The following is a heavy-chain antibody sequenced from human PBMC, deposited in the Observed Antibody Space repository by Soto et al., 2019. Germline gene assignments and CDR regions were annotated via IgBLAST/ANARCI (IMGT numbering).Heavy chain of an antibody. CDR1: GGTFSSYA. J-gene: IGHJ6*02. Sequence: SVKVSCKASGGTFSSYAISWVRQAPGQGLEWMGGIIPIFGTANYAQKFQGRVTITADESTSTAYMELSILRSEYTGVYYCARDRGSIAAACNGFGYYYYGMDVWGQ. CDR2: IIPIFGTA. CDR3: ARDRGSIAAACNGFGYYYYGMDV. V-gene: IGHV1-69*13. D-gene: IGHD6-13*01.